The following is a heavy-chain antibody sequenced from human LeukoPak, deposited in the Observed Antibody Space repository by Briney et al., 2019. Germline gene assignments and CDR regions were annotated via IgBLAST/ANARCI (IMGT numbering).Heavy chain of an antibody. Sequence: SETLSLTCTVSGGSFSTYQWTWLRQTAGRGLQWIGRIHTRGTLNYNPSIQTRVTMSLDTAKRQLSLKLSSVTAADTAVYYCARESTTVGAIGAFDIWGQGTMVAVSS. CDR3: ARESTTVGAIGAFDI. V-gene: IGHV4-4*07. CDR2: IHTRGTL. CDR1: GGSFSTYQ. J-gene: IGHJ3*02. D-gene: IGHD1-26*01.